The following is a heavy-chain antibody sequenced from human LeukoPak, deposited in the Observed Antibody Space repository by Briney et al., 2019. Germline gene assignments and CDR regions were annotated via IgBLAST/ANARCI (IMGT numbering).Heavy chain of an antibody. CDR2: ISSSGSSI. V-gene: IGHV3-11*04. CDR1: GGSISSNSYY. D-gene: IGHD2/OR15-2a*01. J-gene: IGHJ4*02. Sequence: LSLTCTVSGGSISSNSYYWGWIRQAPGKGLEWVSYISSSGSSIYYADSVRGRFTISRDNAKNSLYLQVNSLRAEDTAVYYCARDVLQRHWGQGTLVTVSS. CDR3: ARDVLQRH.